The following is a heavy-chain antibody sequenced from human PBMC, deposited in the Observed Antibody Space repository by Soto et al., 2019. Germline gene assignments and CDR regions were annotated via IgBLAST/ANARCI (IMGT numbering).Heavy chain of an antibody. V-gene: IGHV3-30*04. CDR2: ISYDGSNK. J-gene: IGHJ5*02. CDR1: GFTFSSYA. D-gene: IGHD6-19*01. Sequence: GGSLRLSCAASGFTFSSYAMHWVRQATGKGLEWVAVISYDGSNKYYADSVKGRFTISRDNSKKTLYLQMNSLRAEDTAVYYCARDPRQSNWFDPWGQGTLVTVSS. CDR3: ARDPRQSNWFDP.